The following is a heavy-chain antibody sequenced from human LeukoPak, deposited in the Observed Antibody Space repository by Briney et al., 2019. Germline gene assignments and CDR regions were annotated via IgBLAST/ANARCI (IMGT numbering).Heavy chain of an antibody. CDR2: ISTGSSTI. J-gene: IGHJ2*01. Sequence: PGGSLRLSCAASGFTVSSNYMSWVRRAPGKGLEWVSHISTGSSTIYYADSVKGRFTISRDNAKNSLYLQMNSLRAEDTAVYYCARDFAGWGYFDLWGRGTQVTVSS. V-gene: IGHV3-48*01. CDR3: ARDFAGWGYFDL. CDR1: GFTVSSNY. D-gene: IGHD3-9*01.